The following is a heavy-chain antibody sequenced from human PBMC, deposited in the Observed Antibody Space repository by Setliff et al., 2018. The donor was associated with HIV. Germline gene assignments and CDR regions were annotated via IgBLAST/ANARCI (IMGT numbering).Heavy chain of an antibody. J-gene: IGHJ4*02. Sequence: PGGSLRLSCAVSGFTVSANYMHWVRQAPGKGLEWLSIIYMAGNTYYADSVRGRFTISRDNSRNTLYLQMNSLRAEDTAVYYCAVTSMASSFDYWGQGALVTVSS. CDR2: IYMAGNT. V-gene: IGHV3-66*01. D-gene: IGHD5-18*01. CDR1: GFTVSANY. CDR3: AVTSMASSFDY.